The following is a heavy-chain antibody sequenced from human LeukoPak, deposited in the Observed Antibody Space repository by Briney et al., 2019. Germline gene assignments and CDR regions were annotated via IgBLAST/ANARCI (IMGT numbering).Heavy chain of an antibody. D-gene: IGHD3-22*01. CDR1: GFNFNNYA. CDR2: ISYDGNSK. Sequence: GGSLRLSCAASGFNFNNYAMHWVRQTPDKGLEWVAVISYDGNSKYYSDSVKGQFTISRDHSKNTLYLQMNSPRADDTAIYNFTRDRGGWRAYCGYDISGSCDHWGQGTLVTVSS. CDR3: TRDRGGWRAYCGYDISGSCDH. V-gene: IGHV3-33*05. J-gene: IGHJ4*02.